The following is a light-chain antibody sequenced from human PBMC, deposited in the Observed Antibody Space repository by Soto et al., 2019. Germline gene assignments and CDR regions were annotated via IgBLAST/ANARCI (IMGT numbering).Light chain of an antibody. CDR1: QSVIIY. CDR3: QQRAYWPLT. J-gene: IGKJ4*01. V-gene: IGKV3-11*01. CDR2: DTS. Sequence: EIVLTQSPATLSLSPGERATLSCRASQSVIIYLAWYQQKPGQAPRLLIYDTSNRAPGIPARFSGSGSGTDFTLIISSLVPEDFAVYYCQQRAYWPLTFGGGTKVEIK.